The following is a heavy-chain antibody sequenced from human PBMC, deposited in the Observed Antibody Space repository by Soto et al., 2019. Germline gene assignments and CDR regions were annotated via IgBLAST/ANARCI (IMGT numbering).Heavy chain of an antibody. V-gene: IGHV4-39*01. Sequence: SETLSLTCTVSGGSISSNSYYWGWIRQPPGKKQEWIGSIYYRGSTYDNPSLKNRVTISVDTSKNQFSLKLSSVTAADTAVYYCVSLLGYDFWSGSPYMDVWGKGTTVTVSS. D-gene: IGHD3-3*01. J-gene: IGHJ6*03. CDR1: GGSISSNSYY. CDR2: IYYRGST. CDR3: VSLLGYDFWSGSPYMDV.